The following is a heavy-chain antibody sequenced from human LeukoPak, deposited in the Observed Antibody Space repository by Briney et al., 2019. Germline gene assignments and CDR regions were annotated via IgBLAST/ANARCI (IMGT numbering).Heavy chain of an antibody. V-gene: IGHV3-53*01. CDR2: IYQGGST. J-gene: IGHJ4*02. CDR1: TFTVASNY. CDR3: ARVRDVYNHAFEN. Sequence: GGSLRLSCAVSTFTVASNYMSWVRQTPGKGLVWVSDIYQGGSTYYSDSAKGRFTISRDISKNTLHLQMNNLRVDDTAAYYCARVRDVYNHAFENWGQGTLATVS. D-gene: IGHD5-24*01.